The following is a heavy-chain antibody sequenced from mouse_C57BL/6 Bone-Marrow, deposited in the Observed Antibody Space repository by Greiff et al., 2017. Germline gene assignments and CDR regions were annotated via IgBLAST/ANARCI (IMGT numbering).Heavy chain of an antibody. J-gene: IGHJ4*01. Sequence: VQLQQSGAELVRPGTSVKMSCKASGYTFTNYWIGWAKQRPGHGLEWIGDIYPGGGYTNYNEKFKGKATLTADKSSSTAYMQLRSLTSEDSAIYYCARWSYYVMDYWGHGTSVTVSS. CDR1: GYTFTNYW. CDR3: ARWSYYVMDY. CDR2: IYPGGGYT. V-gene: IGHV1-63*01.